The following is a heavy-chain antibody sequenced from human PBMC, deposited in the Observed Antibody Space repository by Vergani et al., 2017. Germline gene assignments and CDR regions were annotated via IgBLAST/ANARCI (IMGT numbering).Heavy chain of an antibody. D-gene: IGHD1-14*01. CDR1: GGSFSGYY. J-gene: IGHJ3*02. CDR3: ARDNPFSDAFDI. CDR2: INHSGST. Sequence: QVQLQQWGAGLLKPSETLSLTCAVYGGSFSGYYWSWIRQPPGKGLEWIGEINHSGSTNYNPSLKSRVTISVDTSKNQFSLKLSSVTAADTAVYYCARDNPFSDAFDIWGQGTMVTVSS. V-gene: IGHV4-34*01.